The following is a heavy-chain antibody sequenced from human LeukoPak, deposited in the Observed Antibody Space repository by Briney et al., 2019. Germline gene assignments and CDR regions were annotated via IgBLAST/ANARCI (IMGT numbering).Heavy chain of an antibody. Sequence: ASVKVSCKASGGTFSSSAISWVRQAPGQGLEWMGRIIPILGIANYAQKFQGRVTITADKSTSTAYMELSSLRSEDTDVYYCARAGCSGGSCYMVGGATSNWFDPWGQGTLVTVSS. D-gene: IGHD2-15*01. J-gene: IGHJ5*02. CDR2: IIPILGIA. CDR3: ARAGCSGGSCYMVGGATSNWFDP. V-gene: IGHV1-69*04. CDR1: GGTFSSSA.